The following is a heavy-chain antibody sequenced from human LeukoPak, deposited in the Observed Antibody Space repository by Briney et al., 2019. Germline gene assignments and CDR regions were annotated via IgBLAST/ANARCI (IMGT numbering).Heavy chain of an antibody. Sequence: KPSETLSLTCTVSGGSISSSSYYWGWIRQPPGKGLEWIGSIYYSGSTYYNPSLKSRVTISVDTSKNQFSLKLSSVTAADTAVYYCARQMQWERYSSHGSFDYWGQGTLVTVSS. CDR2: IYYSGST. CDR1: GGSISSSSYY. D-gene: IGHD6-13*01. CDR3: ARQMQWERYSSHGSFDY. J-gene: IGHJ4*02. V-gene: IGHV4-39*01.